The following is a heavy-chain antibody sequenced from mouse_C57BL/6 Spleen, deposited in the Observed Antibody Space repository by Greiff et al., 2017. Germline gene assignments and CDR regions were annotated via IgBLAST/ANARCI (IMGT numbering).Heavy chain of an antibody. CDR3: AITASDDYDGSYYYAMDY. D-gene: IGHD2-4*01. J-gene: IGHJ4*01. CDR1: GYTFTSYW. Sequence: QVQLKQPGAELVKPGASVKVSCKASGYTFTSYWMHWVKQRPGQGLEWIGRIHPSDSDTNYNQKFKGKATLTVDKSSSTAYMQLSSLTSADSAVYYCAITASDDYDGSYYYAMDYWGQGTSVTVSS. CDR2: IHPSDSDT. V-gene: IGHV1-74*01.